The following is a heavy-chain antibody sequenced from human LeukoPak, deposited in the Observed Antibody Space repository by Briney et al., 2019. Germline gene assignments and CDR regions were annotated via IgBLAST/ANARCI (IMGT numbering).Heavy chain of an antibody. CDR1: GFTFDDYA. V-gene: IGHV3-9*01. CDR2: ISWNSGSI. CDR3: AKTGLPWLESLFDY. D-gene: IGHD6-19*01. Sequence: GGSLRLSCAASGFTFDDYAMHWVRQAPGKGLEWVSGISWNSGSIGYADSVKGRFTISRDNAKNSLYLQMNSLRAEDTALYYFAKTGLPWLESLFDYWGQGTLVTVSS. J-gene: IGHJ4*02.